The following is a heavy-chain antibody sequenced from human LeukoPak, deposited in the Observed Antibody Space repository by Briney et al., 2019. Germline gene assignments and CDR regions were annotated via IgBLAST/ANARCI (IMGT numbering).Heavy chain of an antibody. V-gene: IGHV4-34*01. Sequence: SETLSLTCAVYGGSFSGYYWSWIRQPPGKGLEWIGEINHSGSTNYNPSLKSRVTISVDTSKNQFSLKLSSVTAADTAAYYCARGLQVLRYFDWSDYGMDVWGQGTTVTVSS. CDR3: ARGLQVLRYFDWSDYGMDV. J-gene: IGHJ6*02. CDR1: GGSFSGYY. D-gene: IGHD3-9*01. CDR2: INHSGST.